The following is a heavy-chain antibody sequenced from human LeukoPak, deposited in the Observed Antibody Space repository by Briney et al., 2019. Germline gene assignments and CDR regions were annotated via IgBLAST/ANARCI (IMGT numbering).Heavy chain of an antibody. Sequence: GRSLRLSCAASGFTFSSYAMHWVRQAPGKGLEWVAVISYDGSNKYYADSVKGRFTISRDNAKNSLYLQMNSLRAEDTAVYYCARDGPSTSYLFDYWGQGTLVTVSS. D-gene: IGHD2-2*01. CDR3: ARDGPSTSYLFDY. CDR1: GFTFSSYA. J-gene: IGHJ4*02. CDR2: ISYDGSNK. V-gene: IGHV3-30-3*01.